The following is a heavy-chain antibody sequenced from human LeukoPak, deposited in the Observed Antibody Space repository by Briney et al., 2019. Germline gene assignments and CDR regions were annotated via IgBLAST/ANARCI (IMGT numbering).Heavy chain of an antibody. V-gene: IGHV3-30*18. D-gene: IGHD6-13*01. Sequence: PGRSLILSCAAAGFTFSNYGMHWVRQAPGKRLELVAIISYDGSNKYYADSVKGRFTISRDNSKNTLYLQMNSLRAEDTAVYYCAKDFGSDSSGWYRYFQHWGQGTLVTVSS. CDR3: AKDFGSDSSGWYRYFQH. J-gene: IGHJ1*01. CDR1: GFTFSNYG. CDR2: ISYDGSNK.